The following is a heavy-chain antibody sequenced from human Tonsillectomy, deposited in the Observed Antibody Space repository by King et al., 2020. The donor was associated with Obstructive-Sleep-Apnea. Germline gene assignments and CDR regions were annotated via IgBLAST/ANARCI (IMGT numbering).Heavy chain of an antibody. CDR2: INPNSGGT. J-gene: IGHJ4*02. D-gene: IGHD4-17*01. CDR1: GYTFTGYQ. Sequence: QLVQSGAEVKKPGASVKVSCKASGYTFTGYQIHWVRQAPGHGLEWMGWINPNSGGTNCAQKFQGRVTMTRDTSISTAYMDLSSLGSDDTAVYYCATVAVATATYCFHYWGQGTLVTVSS. CDR3: ATVAVATATYCFHY. V-gene: IGHV1-2*02.